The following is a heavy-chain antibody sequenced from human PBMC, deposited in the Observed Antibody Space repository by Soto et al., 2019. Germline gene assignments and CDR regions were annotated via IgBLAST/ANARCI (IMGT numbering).Heavy chain of an antibody. CDR3: AKNPGYYYDSSGPDL. D-gene: IGHD3-22*01. CDR1: EFTFSNYA. V-gene: IGHV3-23*01. J-gene: IGHJ2*01. CDR2: ISYGGGTT. Sequence: GGSLRLSCAASEFTFSNYAMSWVRQAPGKGLEWVSAISYGGGTTYYADSVKGRFTISRDNSKNTLYLQMNSLRAEDTAVYYCAKNPGYYYDSSGPDLWGRGTRVTVSS.